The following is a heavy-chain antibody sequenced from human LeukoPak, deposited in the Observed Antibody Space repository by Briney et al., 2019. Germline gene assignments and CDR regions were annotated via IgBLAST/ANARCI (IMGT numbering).Heavy chain of an antibody. Sequence: SVKVSCKASGGTFSSYAISWVRQAPGQGLEWMGRIIPILGIANYAQKFQGRVTITADKSTSTACMELSSLRSEDTAVYYCASTYGSGSYADEWGQGTLVTVSS. CDR3: ASTYGSGSYADE. CDR1: GGTFSSYA. J-gene: IGHJ4*02. V-gene: IGHV1-69*04. CDR2: IIPILGIA. D-gene: IGHD3-10*01.